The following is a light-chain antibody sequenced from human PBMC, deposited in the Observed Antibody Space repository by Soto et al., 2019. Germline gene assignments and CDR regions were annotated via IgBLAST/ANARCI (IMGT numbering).Light chain of an antibody. Sequence: AIQMTQSPYSLSASVGDRVTITCRARQDIRYDLDWYQQKPGKAPKHLIYAASSLQSGVPSRFSGSGSGTDFTLTISSLQPEDFATYYCLQHYNYPWTFGQGTKVDIK. J-gene: IGKJ1*01. CDR1: QDIRYD. CDR2: AAS. V-gene: IGKV1-6*01. CDR3: LQHYNYPWT.